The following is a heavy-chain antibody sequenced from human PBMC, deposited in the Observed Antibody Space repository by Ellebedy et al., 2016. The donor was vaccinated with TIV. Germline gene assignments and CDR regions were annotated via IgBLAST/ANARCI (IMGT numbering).Heavy chain of an antibody. J-gene: IGHJ3*02. CDR2: IYYSGST. V-gene: IGHV4-59*01. D-gene: IGHD3-22*01. Sequence: MPSETLSLTCTVSGGSISSYYWSWIRQPPGKGLEWIGYIYYSGSTNYNPSLKSRVTISVDTSKNQFSLKLSSVTAADTAVYYCARGEYYDSCAFDIWGQGTMVTVSS. CDR1: GGSISSYY. CDR3: ARGEYYDSCAFDI.